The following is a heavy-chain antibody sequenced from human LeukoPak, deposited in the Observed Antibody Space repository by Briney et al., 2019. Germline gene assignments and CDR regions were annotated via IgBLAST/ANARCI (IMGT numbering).Heavy chain of an antibody. D-gene: IGHD6-19*01. CDR1: GYPLTELS. Sequence: ASVKVSFQVSGYPLTELSMHWVRQAPGKGLEWMGGFDPEDGETIYEQKFQGRVTMTEDTSTDTAYMELSSLRSEDTAVYYCATAIAVAGTRGGYYYGMDVWGQGTTVTVSS. V-gene: IGHV1-24*01. J-gene: IGHJ6*02. CDR2: FDPEDGET. CDR3: ATAIAVAGTRGGYYYGMDV.